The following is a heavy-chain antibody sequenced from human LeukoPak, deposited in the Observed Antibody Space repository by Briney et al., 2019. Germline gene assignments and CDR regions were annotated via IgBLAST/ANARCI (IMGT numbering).Heavy chain of an antibody. Sequence: PGGSLRLSCAASGFTFSSYWMHWVRQVPGKGLMWVSRISSDGSSTTYADSVRGRFTISRDNAMNMLYLQMSSLRAEDTAVYYCTRFSMARGLKDYMDVWGEGTTVTVSS. CDR3: TRFSMARGLKDYMDV. CDR2: ISSDGSST. D-gene: IGHD3-10*01. CDR1: GFTFSSYW. J-gene: IGHJ6*03. V-gene: IGHV3-74*01.